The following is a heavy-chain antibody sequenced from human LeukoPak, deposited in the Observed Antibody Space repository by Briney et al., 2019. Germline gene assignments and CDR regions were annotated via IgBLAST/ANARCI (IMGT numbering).Heavy chain of an antibody. CDR2: TYYRSKWYN. D-gene: IGHD6-19*01. CDR3: ARDFGTTGWHTFDY. J-gene: IGHJ4*02. Sequence: SQTLSLTCVVSGDSVSSKNGAWNWIRRSPSRGLEWLGRTYYRSKWYNDYAESMEGRMTISQDTSKNQYSLHLNSVTPDDTAAYYCARDFGTTGWHTFDYWGQGTLVTVSS. CDR1: GDSVSSKNGA. V-gene: IGHV6-1*01.